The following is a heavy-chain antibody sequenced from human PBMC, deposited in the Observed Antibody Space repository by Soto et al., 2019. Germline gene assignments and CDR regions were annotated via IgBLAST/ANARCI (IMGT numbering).Heavy chain of an antibody. CDR1: GVSISSYY. J-gene: IGHJ4*02. V-gene: IGHV4-59*01. CDR2: NYYSGTT. D-gene: IGHD1-26*01. Sequence: ETLSLTCAVSGVSISSYYWSWIRQPPGKGLEWIGYNYYSGTTNYNPSLKSRVTISVDTSKNQFFLRLTSVTAADTAVYYCVREAYLSYGHAIVHWGPGTLGTFSS. CDR3: VREAYLSYGHAIVH.